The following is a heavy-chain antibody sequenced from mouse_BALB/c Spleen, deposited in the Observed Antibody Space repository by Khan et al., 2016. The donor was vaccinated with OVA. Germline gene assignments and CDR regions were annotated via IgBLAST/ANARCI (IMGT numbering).Heavy chain of an antibody. CDR1: GYSITSDYA. D-gene: IGHD2-10*02. CDR2: ISYSGNT. J-gene: IGHJ2*01. CDR3: ARVYGGDFDY. V-gene: IGHV3-2*02. Sequence: EVKLEESGPGLVKPSQSLSLTCTVTGYSITSDYAWNWIRQFPGNKLEWMGFISYSGNTKYNPSLKSRISVNRDTSKNQFFLQLNSVTTEDTATYYCARVYGGDFDYWGQGTTLTVSS.